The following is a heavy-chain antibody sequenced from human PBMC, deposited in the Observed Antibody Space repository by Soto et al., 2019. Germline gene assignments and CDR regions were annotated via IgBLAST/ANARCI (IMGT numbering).Heavy chain of an antibody. CDR2: ISYDGSNK. CDR3: AKNDITVTGQDY. D-gene: IGHD6-19*01. J-gene: IGHJ4*02. V-gene: IGHV3-30-3*02. CDR1: GFTFSTYA. Sequence: QVQLVESGGGVVQPGRSLRLSCAASGFTFSTYAIHWVRQAPGKGLEWVAVISYDGSNKYYADSVKGGFTISSDISKNAPDTQLTRLLVKETSVYYWAKNDITVTGQDYWGRGTLVTVFS.